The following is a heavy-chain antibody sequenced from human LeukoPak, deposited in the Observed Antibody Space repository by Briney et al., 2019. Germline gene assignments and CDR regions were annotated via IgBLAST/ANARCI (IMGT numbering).Heavy chain of an antibody. CDR3: VRLKEDSCSWGRN. D-gene: IGHD3-22*01. CDR2: ISGDGSTT. CDR1: GFTFSNYW. V-gene: IGHV3-74*01. Sequence: PGGSLRLSCAASGFTFSNYWMHWVRQAPGRGLVWVSRISGDGSTTAYAHSVKGRFTISRDNAKKTLYLQMNSLRAGDTALYYCVRLKEDSCSWGRNWGQGTLVTVSS. J-gene: IGHJ4*02.